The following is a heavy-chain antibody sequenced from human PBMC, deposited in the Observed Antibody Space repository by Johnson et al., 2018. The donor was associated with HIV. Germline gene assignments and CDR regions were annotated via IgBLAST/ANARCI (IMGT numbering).Heavy chain of an antibody. V-gene: IGHV3-66*02. CDR3: AGKSMTI. CDR1: GFSVSTSY. J-gene: IGHJ3*02. D-gene: IGHD2-8*01. Sequence: VQLVESGGGLVQPGGSLRLSCAASGFSVSTSYMTWVRQAPQKGLEWVSIIYGGGTIYYADSVKGRFTISRDNSKNMLYLQMGSLRNEDMAVYYCAGKSMTIWGQWTMVTVSS. CDR2: IYGGGTI.